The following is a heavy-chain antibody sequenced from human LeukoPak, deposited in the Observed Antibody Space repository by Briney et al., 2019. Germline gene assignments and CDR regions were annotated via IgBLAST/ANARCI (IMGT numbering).Heavy chain of an antibody. J-gene: IGHJ5*02. CDR1: GFTFSNAC. CDR2: IKSKAYGGTT. Sequence: GGSLRLSCAASGFTFSNACMSWVRQAPGKGLEWVGRIKSKAYGGTTDYAAPVKGRFTISRDDSKNTLYLQMNSLKTEDTAVYYCSTFPSPWGQGTLVTVSS. V-gene: IGHV3-15*01. CDR3: STFPSP.